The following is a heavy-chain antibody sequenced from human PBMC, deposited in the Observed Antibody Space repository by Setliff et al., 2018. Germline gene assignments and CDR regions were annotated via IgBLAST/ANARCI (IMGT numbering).Heavy chain of an antibody. V-gene: IGHV4-59*01. D-gene: IGHD6-13*01. J-gene: IGHJ3*02. CDR3: ARTMYSSSWYGAFDI. Sequence: SETLSLTCTVSGGSISSYYWNWIRQPPGKGLEWIGYIHYSGSPNYHPSLKSRVSTSVDTSQNQISLKLSSVTAANTAVYYCARTMYSSSWYGAFDIWGQGTMVTVSS. CDR1: GGSISSYY. CDR2: IHYSGSP.